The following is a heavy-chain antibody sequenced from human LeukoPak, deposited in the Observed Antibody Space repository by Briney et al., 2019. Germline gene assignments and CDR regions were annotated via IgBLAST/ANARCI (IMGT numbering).Heavy chain of an antibody. J-gene: IGHJ4*02. CDR3: ARGSQSLGYCSGGSCRAKIFDY. Sequence: SETLSLTCTVSGDSISSSGYYWGWIRQPPGKGLEWIGEINHSGSTNYNPSLKSRITISVDTSKNQFSLKLSSVTAADTAVYYCARGSQSLGYCSGGSCRAKIFDYWGQGTLVTVSS. V-gene: IGHV4-39*07. D-gene: IGHD2-15*01. CDR2: INHSGST. CDR1: GDSISSSGYY.